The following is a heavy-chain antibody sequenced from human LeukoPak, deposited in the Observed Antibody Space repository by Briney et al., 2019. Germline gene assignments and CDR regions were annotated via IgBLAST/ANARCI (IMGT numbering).Heavy chain of an antibody. Sequence: SETLSLTCTVSGYSISSGYYWGWIRQPPGKGLEWIGSIYHSGSTYYNPSLKSRVTISVDTSKKQFSLKLSSVTAADTAVYYCARVSSSWYQDWYFDLWGRGTLVTVSS. J-gene: IGHJ2*01. D-gene: IGHD6-13*01. CDR1: GYSISSGYY. V-gene: IGHV4-38-2*02. CDR2: IYHSGST. CDR3: ARVSSSWYQDWYFDL.